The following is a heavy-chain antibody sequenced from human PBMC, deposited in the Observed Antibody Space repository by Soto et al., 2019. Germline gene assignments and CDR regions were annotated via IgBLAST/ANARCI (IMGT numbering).Heavy chain of an antibody. D-gene: IGHD1-7*01. CDR3: ARWGSLGTSGFRVGDY. CDR2: IFHSGIT. J-gene: IGHJ4*02. Sequence: QVQLQESGPGLVKPSGTLSLTCAVSGGSISSDSWWTWVRQPPGKGLEWIGEIFHSGITNYIPFLKSRLTMSVDQSKNQFSLRLTSVTAADTAVYYCARWGSLGTSGFRVGDYWGQGTLVTVSS. V-gene: IGHV4-4*02. CDR1: GGSISSDSW.